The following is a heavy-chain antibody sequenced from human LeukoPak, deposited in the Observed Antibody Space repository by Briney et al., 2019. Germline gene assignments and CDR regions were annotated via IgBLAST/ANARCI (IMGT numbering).Heavy chain of an antibody. D-gene: IGHD3-10*01. CDR2: ISSSGSNI. J-gene: IGHJ1*01. CDR3: ARDLSITMVRGARGGEYFQH. CDR1: GFTFSSYE. V-gene: IGHV3-48*03. Sequence: TGGSLRLSCAASGFTFSSYEMNWVRQAPGKGLEWVSYISSSGSNIYYADSVKGRFTISRDNAKNSLYLQMKSLRAEDTAVYYCARDLSITMVRGARGGEYFQHWGQGTLVTVSS.